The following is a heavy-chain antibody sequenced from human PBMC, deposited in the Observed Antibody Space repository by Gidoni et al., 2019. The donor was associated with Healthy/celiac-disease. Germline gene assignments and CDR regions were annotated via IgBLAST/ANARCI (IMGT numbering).Heavy chain of an antibody. CDR2: INHSGST. V-gene: IGHV4-34*01. D-gene: IGHD3-10*01. J-gene: IGHJ4*02. Sequence: LSLTCAVYGGSFRGYYWSWIRQPPGKGLEWVREINHSGSTNYNPSLKSRVTISVDTSKNQFSLTLSSVTAADTAVYYCARGSLLWFGELSFDYWGQGTLVTVSS. CDR3: ARGSLLWFGELSFDY. CDR1: GGSFRGYY.